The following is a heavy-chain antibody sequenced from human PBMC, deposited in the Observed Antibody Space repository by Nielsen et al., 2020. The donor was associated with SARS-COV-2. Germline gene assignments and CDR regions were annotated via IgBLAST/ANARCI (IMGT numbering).Heavy chain of an antibody. CDR3: ARGGYGSGSYSF. Sequence: GESLKISRAASGFTFSSYEMNLVRQAPGKGLEWVSYISSGSTIYYADSVKGRFTISRDNAKNSLYLQMNSLRAEDTAVYYCARGGYGSGSYSFGGQGTLVTVSS. CDR1: GFTFSSYE. J-gene: IGHJ4*02. V-gene: IGHV3-48*03. D-gene: IGHD3-10*01. CDR2: ISSGSTI.